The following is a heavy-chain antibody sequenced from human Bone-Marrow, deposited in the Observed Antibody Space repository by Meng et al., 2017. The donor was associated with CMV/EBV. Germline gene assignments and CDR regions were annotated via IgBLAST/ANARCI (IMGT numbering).Heavy chain of an antibody. CDR2: IWYDGSNK. CDR1: GFTFSSYG. Sequence: GESLKISCAASGFTFSSYGMHWVRQAPGKGLEWVAVIWYDGSNKYYADSVKGRFTISRDNSKNTLYLQMNSLRAEDTAVYYCAKEGIEPDYYNYGMDVWGQGTTVTVSS. J-gene: IGHJ6*02. D-gene: IGHD1-14*01. CDR3: AKEGIEPDYYNYGMDV. V-gene: IGHV3-33*06.